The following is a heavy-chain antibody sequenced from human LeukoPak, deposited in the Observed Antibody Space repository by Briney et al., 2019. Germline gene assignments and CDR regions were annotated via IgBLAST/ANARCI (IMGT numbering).Heavy chain of an antibody. CDR1: GFTFSSYA. Sequence: PGESLRLSCAASGFTFSSYAMHWVRQAPGKGLEWVAVISYDGSNKYYADSVKGRFTISRDNSKNTLYLQMNSLRAEDTAVYYCAIAFTIFGGAIDYWGQGTLVTVSS. D-gene: IGHD3-3*01. V-gene: IGHV3-30-3*01. CDR2: ISYDGSNK. CDR3: AIAFTIFGGAIDY. J-gene: IGHJ4*02.